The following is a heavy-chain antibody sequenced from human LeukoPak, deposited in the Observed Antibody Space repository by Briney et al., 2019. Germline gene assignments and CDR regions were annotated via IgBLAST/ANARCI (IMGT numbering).Heavy chain of an antibody. CDR3: ARDLGVVVKTSYYFDY. CDR1: GFTFSSYS. D-gene: IGHD3-22*01. CDR2: ISSSSSYI. Sequence: GGSLRLSCAASGFTFSSYSMNWVRQAPGKGLEWVSSISSSSSYIYYADSVKGRFTISRDNAKNSLYLQVNSLRAEDTAVYYCARDLGVVVKTSYYFDYWGQGTLVTVSS. J-gene: IGHJ4*02. V-gene: IGHV3-21*01.